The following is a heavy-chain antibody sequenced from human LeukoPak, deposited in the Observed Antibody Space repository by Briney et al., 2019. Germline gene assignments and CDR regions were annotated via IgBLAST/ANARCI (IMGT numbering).Heavy chain of an antibody. CDR1: GFTFSGSA. CDR2: IRSKANSYAT. Sequence: PGGSLRLSCAASGFTFSGSAMHWVRQASGKGLEWVGRIRSKANSYATAYAASVKGRFTISRDDSKNTAYLQMNSLKTEDTAVYYCTTQLGVWYYFDYWGQGTLVTVS. V-gene: IGHV3-73*01. J-gene: IGHJ4*02. CDR3: TTQLGVWYYFDY. D-gene: IGHD2-8*01.